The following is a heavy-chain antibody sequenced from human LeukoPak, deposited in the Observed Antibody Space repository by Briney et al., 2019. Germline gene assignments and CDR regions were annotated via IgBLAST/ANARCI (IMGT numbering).Heavy chain of an antibody. CDR2: INYSGST. V-gene: IGHV4-34*01. J-gene: IGHJ5*02. CDR1: GGSFSGYY. Sequence: PSETLSLTCAVYGGSFSGYYWSWIRQPPGKGLEWIGEINYSGSTNYNPSLKSRVTISVDTSKNQFSLKLSSVTAADTAVYYCARGRTVVVVPAARWFDPWGQGTLVTVSS. D-gene: IGHD2-2*01. CDR3: ARGRTVVVVPAARWFDP.